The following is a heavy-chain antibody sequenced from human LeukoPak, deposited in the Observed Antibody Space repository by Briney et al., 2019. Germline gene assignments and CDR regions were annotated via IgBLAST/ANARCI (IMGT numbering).Heavy chain of an antibody. Sequence: SETLSLTCTVSGGSISIYYWSWIRQPPGKGLEGIGYIYYSGSTNYNPSLRSRVTISVDTSKNQFSLRLSSVTAADTAVYYCARSHGSGSYYNLNDYWGQGTLVTVSS. CDR1: GGSISIYY. CDR3: ARSHGSGSYYNLNDY. J-gene: IGHJ4*02. D-gene: IGHD3-10*01. CDR2: IYYSGST. V-gene: IGHV4-59*01.